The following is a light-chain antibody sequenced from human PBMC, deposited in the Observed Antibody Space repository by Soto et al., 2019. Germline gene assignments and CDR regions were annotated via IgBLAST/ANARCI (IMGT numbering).Light chain of an antibody. CDR3: SSYTSSSTVV. J-gene: IGLJ2*01. CDR1: SSDVGGYNY. V-gene: IGLV2-14*01. CDR2: DVS. Sequence: QSALTQPASVSRSPGQSITISCTGTSSDVGGYNYVSWYQQHPGKAPKLMIYDVSNRPSGVSNRFSGSKSGNTASLTISGLQAEDGADYYCSSYTSSSTVVFGGGTKLTVL.